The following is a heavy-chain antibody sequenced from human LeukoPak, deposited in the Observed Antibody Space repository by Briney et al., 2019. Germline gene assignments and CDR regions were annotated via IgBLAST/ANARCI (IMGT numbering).Heavy chain of an antibody. CDR2: VYYSGTT. Sequence: SETLSLTCTVSGGSITTSSYSWGWLRQPPGKGLEWFGSVYYSGTTYYNPSLKSRVTISVVTSKNQFSVKLNSVTAADTAVYYCARQIPGGVIIASHLDYWGQGTLVSVSS. CDR3: ARQIPGGVIIASHLDY. D-gene: IGHD3-10*01. J-gene: IGHJ4*02. CDR1: GGSITTSSYS. V-gene: IGHV4-39*01.